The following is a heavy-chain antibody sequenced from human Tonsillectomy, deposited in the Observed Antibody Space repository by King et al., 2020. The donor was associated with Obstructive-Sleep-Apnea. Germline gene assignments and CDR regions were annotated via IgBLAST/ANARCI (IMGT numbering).Heavy chain of an antibody. D-gene: IGHD1-26*01. V-gene: IGHV4-39*06. CDR3: ASSGGSSPYNWFDP. CDR1: GGSIGSSSYN. Sequence: RLQLQESGPGLVKPSETLSLTCTVSGGSIGSSSYNWGWIRQPPGKGLEWIGSIYHSGATYYNPSLKSRVTISVDTSKNQFSLKLNFVTAADTAVYYCASSGGSSPYNWFDPWGQGTLVTVSS. J-gene: IGHJ5*02. CDR2: IYHSGAT.